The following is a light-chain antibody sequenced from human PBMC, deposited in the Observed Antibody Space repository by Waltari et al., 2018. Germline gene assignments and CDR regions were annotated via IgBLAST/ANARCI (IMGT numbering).Light chain of an antibody. Sequence: DIVLTQSPATLSLFPGERATLSCRASQNINNHLAWYQHKPGQAPRLLIHDASRRAVGIPARFSGIGSGTDCSLTISSLEPEDFAVYYCQQRKDWPLTTFGQGTRLEIK. CDR1: QNINNH. J-gene: IGKJ5*01. V-gene: IGKV3-11*01. CDR2: DAS. CDR3: QQRKDWPLTT.